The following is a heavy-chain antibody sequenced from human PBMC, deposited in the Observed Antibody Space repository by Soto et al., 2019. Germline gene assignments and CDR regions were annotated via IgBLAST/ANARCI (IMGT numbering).Heavy chain of an antibody. D-gene: IGHD3-22*01. CDR2: IKHEGSDI. J-gene: IGHJ3*02. Sequence: EVQLVESGGGLVQPGGCLRLSCAASGFTFSDYWMSWVRLSPGKGLEWVANIKHEGSDIRYVDSVKGRFTMSRDNAENSLYLQMSSLGAEDTAMYYCARDPYGNGYGAFDIWGQGTMVTVSS. CDR3: ARDPYGNGYGAFDI. CDR1: GFTFSDYW. V-gene: IGHV3-7*03.